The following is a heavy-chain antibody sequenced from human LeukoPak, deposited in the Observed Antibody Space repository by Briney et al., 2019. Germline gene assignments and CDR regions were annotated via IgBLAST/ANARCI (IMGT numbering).Heavy chain of an antibody. J-gene: IGHJ4*02. V-gene: IGHV1-2*02. CDR1: GYTFTVYY. D-gene: IGHD3-22*01. CDR3: ATQGGYYDSSGYVLDY. CDR2: INPNSGGT. Sequence: ASVKVSCKASGYTFTVYYMHWVRQAPGQGLEWMGWINPNSGGTNYSQKFQGRVTMTRDTSISTAYMELSRLRSDDTAVYYCATQGGYYDSSGYVLDYWGQGTLVTVSS.